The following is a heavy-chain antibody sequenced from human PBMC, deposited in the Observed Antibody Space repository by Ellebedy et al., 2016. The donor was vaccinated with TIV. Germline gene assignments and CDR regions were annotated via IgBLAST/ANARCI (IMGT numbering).Heavy chain of an antibody. V-gene: IGHV3-11*03. Sequence: GESLKISCAASGFTFSDYYMSWIRQAPGKGLEWVSYISSSSSYTNYADSVKGRFTISRDNAKNSLYLQMNSLRAEDTAVYYCSRRSQSSGMDVWGQGTTVTVSS. J-gene: IGHJ6*02. CDR1: GFTFSDYY. CDR3: SRRSQSSGMDV. CDR2: ISSSSSYT. D-gene: IGHD6-19*01.